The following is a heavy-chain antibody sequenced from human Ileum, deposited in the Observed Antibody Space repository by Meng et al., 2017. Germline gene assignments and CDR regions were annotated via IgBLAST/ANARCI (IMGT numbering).Heavy chain of an antibody. D-gene: IGHD3-3*01. J-gene: IGHJ5*02. CDR1: GGSLSGYY. CDR3: VYFWSGYFT. V-gene: IGHV4-34*01. Sequence: VQLQQWGEGLLKHSGTLYLTCAVFGGSLSGYYCNWFRQPPGKGLEWIGGSDHFGNTIHNPSLKGRLTISVDTSKNQISLRLTSVIAADTAVYYCVYFWSGYFTSGQGTLVTVSS. CDR2: SDHFGNT.